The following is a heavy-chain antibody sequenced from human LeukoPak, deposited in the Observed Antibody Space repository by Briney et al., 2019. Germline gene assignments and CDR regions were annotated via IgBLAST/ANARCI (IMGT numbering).Heavy chain of an antibody. J-gene: IGHJ6*02. D-gene: IGHD6-6*01. Sequence: GGSLRLSCAASGFTFNNYAMNWVRQAPGKGLEWVSTISSGGGSTSYADSVKGRFTISRDNSKNTLYLQMNSLRAEDTAVYYCAKVMYTSSSYYYYAMDVWGQGTTVTVSS. V-gene: IGHV3-23*01. CDR2: ISSGGGST. CDR3: AKVMYTSSSYYYYAMDV. CDR1: GFTFNNYA.